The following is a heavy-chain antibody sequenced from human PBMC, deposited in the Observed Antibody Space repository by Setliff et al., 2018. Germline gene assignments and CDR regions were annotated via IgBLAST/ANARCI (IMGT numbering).Heavy chain of an antibody. V-gene: IGHV4-61*02. J-gene: IGHJ4*02. CDR3: ARTLLLSPYYFDY. CDR2: IYTSGST. CDR1: GDSISSGSYY. D-gene: IGHD2-21*01. Sequence: PSETLSLTCTVSGDSISSGSYYWTWIRQPAGKGLEWIGRIYTSGSTNYNPSLKSRVTISVDTSKNQFSLKLSSVAAADTAVYYCARTLLLSPYYFDYWGQGTLVTVSS.